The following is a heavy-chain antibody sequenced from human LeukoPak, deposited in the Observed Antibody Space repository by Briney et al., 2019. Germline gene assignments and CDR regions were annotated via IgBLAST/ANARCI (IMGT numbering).Heavy chain of an antibody. V-gene: IGHV3-23*01. CDR2: ISGSGGST. D-gene: IGHD1-1*01. J-gene: IGHJ4*02. CDR3: ATYNWNAYYFDY. Sequence: GGSLRLSCAASGFTFSSYGMSWVRQAPGKGLEWVSAISGSGGSTYYADSVKGRFTISRDNSKNTLYLQMNSLRAEDTAVYYCATYNWNAYYFDYWGQGTLVTVSS. CDR1: GFTFSSYG.